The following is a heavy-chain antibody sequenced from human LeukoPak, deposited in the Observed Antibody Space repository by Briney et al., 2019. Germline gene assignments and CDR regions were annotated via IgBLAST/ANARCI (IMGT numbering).Heavy chain of an antibody. D-gene: IGHD3-16*02. CDR3: ARDYDYVWGSYRPPGY. V-gene: IGHV3-30*19. J-gene: IGHJ4*02. CDR1: AFTFGNYD. Sequence: GGSLRLSCAASAFTFGNYDMHWVRQAPGKGLEWVAVISYDGSNKYYADSVKGRFTISRDNSKNTLYLQMNSLRAEDTAVYYCARDYDYVWGSYRPPGYWGQGTLVTVSS. CDR2: ISYDGSNK.